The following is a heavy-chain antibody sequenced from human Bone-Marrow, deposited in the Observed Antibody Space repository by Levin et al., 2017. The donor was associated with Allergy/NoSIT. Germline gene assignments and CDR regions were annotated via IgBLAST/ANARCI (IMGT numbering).Heavy chain of an antibody. CDR2: MTGSGTTI. J-gene: IGHJ4*02. CDR3: VRTGRKTIPGTTNGFDY. Sequence: GGSLRLSCVASGFTFSNYEMNWVRQAPGKGLEWISYMTGSGTTIYYGDSVKGRFTISRDNAKKSLYLQMNSLTADDTAVYHCVRTGRKTIPGTTNGFDYWGLGTLVTVSS. CDR1: GFTFSNYE. D-gene: IGHD1-7*01. V-gene: IGHV3-48*03.